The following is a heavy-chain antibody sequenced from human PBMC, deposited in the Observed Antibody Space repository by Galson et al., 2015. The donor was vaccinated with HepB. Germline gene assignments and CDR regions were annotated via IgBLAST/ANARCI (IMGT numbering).Heavy chain of an antibody. CDR3: ARGFSSSWYKYGWFDP. J-gene: IGHJ5*02. D-gene: IGHD6-13*01. CDR1: GYNLNSFY. Sequence: SVKVSCKASGYNLNSFYIHWVRQAPGQGLEWMGVINPNSGRTGYAQELQGRVTMTRDTSTSTVYMELSGLRSEDTAVYYCARGFSSSWYKYGWFDPWGQGTPVTVSA. V-gene: IGHV1-46*02. CDR2: INPNSGRT.